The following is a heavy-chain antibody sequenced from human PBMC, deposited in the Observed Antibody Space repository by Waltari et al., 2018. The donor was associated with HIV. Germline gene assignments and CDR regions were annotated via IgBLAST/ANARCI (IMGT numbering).Heavy chain of an antibody. D-gene: IGHD3-10*01. J-gene: IGHJ4*02. V-gene: IGHV1-69*01. CDR3: AASSGSYYFRCDY. Sequence: QVQLVQSGAEVKKPGSSVKVSCKASGGTFSRDVSSWVRQAPGQGLEWMGGIIPILGSGNSAQKFRGRVTITAAESTSTVYMEVSSLGSEVTAVYYCAASSGSYYFRCDYWGQGTLVTVSS. CDR1: GGTFSRDV. CDR2: IIPILGSG.